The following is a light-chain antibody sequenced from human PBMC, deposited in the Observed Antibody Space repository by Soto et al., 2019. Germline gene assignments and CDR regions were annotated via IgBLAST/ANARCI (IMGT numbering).Light chain of an antibody. J-gene: IGLJ2*01. CDR3: QSYDSSLRVL. CDR1: SSNIGAGYD. Sequence: QSVLTQPPSVSGAPGQRVTISCTGSSSNIGAGYDVHWYQQLPGTAPKLIIYGNSNRPSGVPDRFSGSKSGTSASLAITGLHAEDEADYYCQSYDSSLRVLFGGGTKLTVL. CDR2: GNS. V-gene: IGLV1-40*01.